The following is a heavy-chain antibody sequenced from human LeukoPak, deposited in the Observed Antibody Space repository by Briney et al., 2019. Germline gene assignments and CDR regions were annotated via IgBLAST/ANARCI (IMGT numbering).Heavy chain of an antibody. D-gene: IGHD1-26*01. CDR1: GFTFSSYG. Sequence: GGSLRLSCATSGFTFSSYGMHWVRQAPGKGLEWVAFIWYDGRNKYYADSVKGRFTISRDNSKNTLYLQMNSLRAEDTAVYYCVKGSMGATWVGDYFDYWGQGTLVTVSS. V-gene: IGHV3-30*02. CDR3: VKGSMGATWVGDYFDY. CDR2: IWYDGRNK. J-gene: IGHJ4*02.